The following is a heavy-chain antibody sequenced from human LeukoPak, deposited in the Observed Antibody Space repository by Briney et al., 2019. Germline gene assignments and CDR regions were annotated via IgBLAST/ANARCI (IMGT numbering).Heavy chain of an antibody. D-gene: IGHD6-19*01. J-gene: IGHJ6*02. CDR2: IYYSGST. CDR3: ARDQQQWLARHPYGMDV. Sequence: ETLSLTCTVSGGSISSYYWSWIRQPPGKGLEWIGYIYYSGSTYYNPSLKSRVTISVDTSKNQFSLKLSSVTAADTAVYYCARDQQQWLARHPYGMDVWGQGTTVTVSS. V-gene: IGHV4-59*12. CDR1: GGSISSYY.